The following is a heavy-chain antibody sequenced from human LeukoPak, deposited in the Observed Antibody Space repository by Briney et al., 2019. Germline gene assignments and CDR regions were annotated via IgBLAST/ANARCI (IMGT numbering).Heavy chain of an antibody. Sequence: SETLSLTCAVYGGSLSGYYWSWIRQPPGKGLEWIGEINHSGSTNYNPSLKSRVTISVDTSKNQFSLKLSSVTAADTAVYYCARGFESEVVTYYYYGMDVWGQGTTVTVSS. CDR1: GGSLSGYY. D-gene: IGHD3-22*01. CDR2: INHSGST. CDR3: ARGFESEVVTYYYYGMDV. V-gene: IGHV4-34*01. J-gene: IGHJ6*02.